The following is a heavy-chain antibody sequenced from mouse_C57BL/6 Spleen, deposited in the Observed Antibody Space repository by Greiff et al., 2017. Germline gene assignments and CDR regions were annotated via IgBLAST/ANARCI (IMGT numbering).Heavy chain of an antibody. D-gene: IGHD1-1*01. CDR1: GYTFTDYY. CDR3: VRSYYYGSSYSRYWYFDV. CDR2: INPNNGGT. V-gene: IGHV1-26*01. Sequence: EVQLQQSGPELVKPGASVKISCKASGYTFTDYYMNWVKQSHGKSLEWIGDINPNNGGTSYNQKFKGKATLTVDKSSSTAYMELRSLTSEDSAVYYCVRSYYYGSSYSRYWYFDVWGTGTTVTVSS. J-gene: IGHJ1*03.